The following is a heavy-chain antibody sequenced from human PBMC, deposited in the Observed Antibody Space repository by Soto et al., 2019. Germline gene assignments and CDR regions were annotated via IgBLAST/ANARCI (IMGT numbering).Heavy chain of an antibody. J-gene: IGHJ5*02. CDR1: GFTFDDYA. CDR2: ISWNSGSI. V-gene: IGHV3-9*01. D-gene: IGHD3-9*01. CDR3: AKDMRDDILSGYGNWFDP. Sequence: GGSLRLSCAASGFTFDDYAMHWVRQAPGKGLEWVSGISWNSGSICCADSVKGRFTISRDNAKNSLYLQMNSLRAEDTALYYCAKDMRDDILSGYGNWFDPWGQGTLVTVSS.